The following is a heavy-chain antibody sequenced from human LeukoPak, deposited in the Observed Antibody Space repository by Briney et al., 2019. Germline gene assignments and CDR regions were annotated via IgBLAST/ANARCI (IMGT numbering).Heavy chain of an antibody. CDR3: ARGNYNNGWYYFDY. CDR2: IWYDGNNK. CDR1: GFTFSSYG. V-gene: IGHV3-33*01. D-gene: IGHD6-19*01. Sequence: GGSLRLSCAASGFTFSSYGMHWVRQAPGKGLEWVAVIWYDGNNKYYADSVKGRFTISRDNSKNTLYLQMNSLRAEDTAVYYCARGNYNNGWYYFDYWGQGTLVTVSS. J-gene: IGHJ4*02.